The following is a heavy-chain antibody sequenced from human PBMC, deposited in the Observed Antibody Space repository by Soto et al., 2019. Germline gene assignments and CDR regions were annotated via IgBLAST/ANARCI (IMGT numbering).Heavy chain of an antibody. D-gene: IGHD6-19*01. J-gene: IGHJ4*02. V-gene: IGHV3-73*01. CDR3: TCPYSIDWYEKDY. CDR1: GFTFSASA. Sequence: EVQLVESGGGLVQPGGSLRLSCAASGFTFSASAIHWVRQASGKGLEWVGRIRSKANDYATVYAASVKGRFTISRDDSKNTAYLQMDSLKTEDTAVYYCTCPYSIDWYEKDYWGQGTLVTVSS. CDR2: IRSKANDYAT.